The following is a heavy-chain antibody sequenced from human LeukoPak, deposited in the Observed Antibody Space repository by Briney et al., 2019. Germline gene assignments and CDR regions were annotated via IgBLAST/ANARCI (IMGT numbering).Heavy chain of an antibody. CDR1: GFTFSDYA. CDR2: ISYDGSNK. J-gene: IGHJ4*02. V-gene: IGHV3-30-3*01. Sequence: GGSLRLSCSASGFTFSDYAMHWVRQAPGKGLEWVAVISYDGSNKYYADSVKGRFTISRDNSKNTLYLQMNSLRAEDTAVYYCASGSYQGFDYWGQGTLVTVSS. D-gene: IGHD1-26*01. CDR3: ASGSYQGFDY.